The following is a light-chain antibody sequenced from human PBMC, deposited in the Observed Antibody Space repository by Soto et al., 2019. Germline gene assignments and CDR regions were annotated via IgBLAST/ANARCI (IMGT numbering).Light chain of an antibody. CDR2: GAS. J-gene: IGKJ1*01. Sequence: EIVMTQSPATLSVSPGERATLSCRASQSVSSNLAWYQQKPGQAPRLLIYGASSRATGIPDRFSGSGSGTDFTLTISRLEPEDFAVYYCQQYGSSGWTFGQGTKVEIK. CDR3: QQYGSSGWT. V-gene: IGKV3-20*01. CDR1: QSVSSN.